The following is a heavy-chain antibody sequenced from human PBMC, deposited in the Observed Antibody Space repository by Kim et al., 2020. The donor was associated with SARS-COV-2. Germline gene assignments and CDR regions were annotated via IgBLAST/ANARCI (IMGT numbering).Heavy chain of an antibody. CDR3: ARGNSQHYYGMVV. D-gene: IGHD2-21*01. CDR2: IYSGGST. CDR1: GFTVSSNY. V-gene: IGHV3-53*01. Sequence: GGSLRLSCAASGFTVSSNYMSWVRQAPGKGLEWVSVIYSGGSTYYADTAGGRFTTSTDNSKNTPYLQMNSVRAEETAVYYCARGNSQHYYGMVVWGEGTTVTVS. J-gene: IGHJ6*02.